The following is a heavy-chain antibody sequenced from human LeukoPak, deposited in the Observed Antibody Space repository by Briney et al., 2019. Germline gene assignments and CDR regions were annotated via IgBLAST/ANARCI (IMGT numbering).Heavy chain of an antibody. J-gene: IGHJ2*01. CDR1: GGSINSYY. D-gene: IGHD6-13*01. CDR2: IYYSGST. Sequence: PSETLSLTCTVSGGSINSYYWSWIRQPAGKGLEWIGYIYYSGSTNYNPSLKSRVTISVDTSKNQFSLKLSSVTAADTAVYYCARLPAAGFFTYWYFDLWGRGTLVTVSS. V-gene: IGHV4-59*01. CDR3: ARLPAAGFFTYWYFDL.